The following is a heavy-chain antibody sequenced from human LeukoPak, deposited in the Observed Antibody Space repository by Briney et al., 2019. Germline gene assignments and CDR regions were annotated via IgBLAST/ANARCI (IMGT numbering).Heavy chain of an antibody. CDR2: IRNKANSHTT. CDR3: VTVSSFDY. Sequence: PGGSLRLSCGASGFXFSDHYIDWVRQAPGKGLEWVGRIRNKANSHTTEYAASVKDRFTISRDDSRNSLYLQMNSLKTEDTAVYYCVTVSSFDYWGQGTLVTVSS. J-gene: IGHJ4*02. CDR1: GFXFSDHY. V-gene: IGHV3-72*01.